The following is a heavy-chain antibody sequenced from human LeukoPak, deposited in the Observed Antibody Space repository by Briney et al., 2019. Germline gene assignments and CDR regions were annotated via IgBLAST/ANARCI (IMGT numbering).Heavy chain of an antibody. D-gene: IGHD5-18*01. CDR2: ISSSSSYI. J-gene: IGHJ4*02. CDR1: GFTFSSYS. Sequence: GGSLRLSCAASGFTFSSYSMNWVRQAPGKGLEWVSSISSSSSYIYYADSVKGRFTISRDNAKNSLYLQMNSLRAEDTAVYYCARDFGRGLPDSYSYGFPGYWGQGTLVTVSS. CDR3: ARDFGRGLPDSYSYGFPGY. V-gene: IGHV3-21*01.